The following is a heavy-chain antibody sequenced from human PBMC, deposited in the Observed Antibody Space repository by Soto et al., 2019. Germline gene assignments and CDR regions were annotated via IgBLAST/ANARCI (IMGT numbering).Heavy chain of an antibody. CDR3: STDGGSFTGLNWVGY. CDR1: GFTFSKAW. Sequence: EVQLVESGGGLVKPGESLTLSCSASGFTFSKAWMSWVRQAPGKGLEWIGRIKSKINFETIDYAAPAKGRCRISRDNSKTRLYLQINSLKPEDTAEYYCSTDGGSFTGLNWVGYWGQGTLVTVSS. CDR2: IKSKINFETI. J-gene: IGHJ4*02. D-gene: IGHD1-1*01. V-gene: IGHV3-15*01.